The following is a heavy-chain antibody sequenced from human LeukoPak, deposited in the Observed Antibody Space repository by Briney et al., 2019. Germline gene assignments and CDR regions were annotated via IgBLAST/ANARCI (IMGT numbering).Heavy chain of an antibody. J-gene: IGHJ4*02. V-gene: IGHV5-51*01. CDR3: ARTGYSSSWPYYFDY. CDR1: GYSFTTYW. D-gene: IGHD6-13*01. Sequence: GESLKISCMGSGYSFTTYWIGWVRQMPGKGLEWMGIIYPGDSDTRTSPSFQGQVTISADKSISTAYLQWSGLKASDTAMYYCARTGYSSSWPYYFDYWGQGTLVTVSS. CDR2: IYPGDSDT.